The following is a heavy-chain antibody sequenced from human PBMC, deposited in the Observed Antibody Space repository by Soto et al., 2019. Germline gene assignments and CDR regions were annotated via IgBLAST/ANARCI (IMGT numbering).Heavy chain of an antibody. CDR1: GFTFSRHS. D-gene: IGHD6-13*01. Sequence: EVQLVESGGGLVKPGWSLRLSCAASGFTFSRHSMNWVRQAPGKGLEWVSSISSTSSYIYYADSVKGRFTISRDNAKNSLYLQMNSLRADDTAVYYCAREGQPLVEGYYYGMDVWGQGTTVTVSS. CDR2: ISSTSSYI. CDR3: AREGQPLVEGYYYGMDV. V-gene: IGHV3-21*01. J-gene: IGHJ6*02.